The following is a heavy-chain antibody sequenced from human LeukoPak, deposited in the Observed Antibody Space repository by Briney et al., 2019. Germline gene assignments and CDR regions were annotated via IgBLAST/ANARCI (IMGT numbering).Heavy chain of an antibody. CDR2: FYSSGST. CDR1: GGSISTYY. J-gene: IGHJ6*02. Sequence: NPSETLSLTCTVSGGSISTYYWIWIRQPPGKELEWIGYFYSSGSTSYNSSLKSRVTISVDTSKNQFSLKLTSVTAADTAVYYCARSDKRGYFYGLDVWGQGTTVTVSS. CDR3: ARSDKRGYFYGLDV. D-gene: IGHD2-15*01. V-gene: IGHV4-59*01.